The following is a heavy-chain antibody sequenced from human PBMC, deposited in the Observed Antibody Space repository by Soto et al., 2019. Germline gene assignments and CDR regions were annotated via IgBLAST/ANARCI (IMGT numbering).Heavy chain of an antibody. J-gene: IGHJ6*02. V-gene: IGHV1-18*01. CDR2: ISPYNDYT. D-gene: IGHD3-16*01. CDR1: GYTFIRYG. CDR3: ARGGYYDNSWGKLSHYGLDV. Sequence: QVQLAQSANEVKKPGASVRVSCKAAGYTFIRYGIAWVRQAPGQGLEWMGWISPYNDYTDYAQKFQGRVSMTADTSTRTVYMKLRGLKSDDTAVYYCARGGYYDNSWGKLSHYGLDVWGQGTSVSVSS.